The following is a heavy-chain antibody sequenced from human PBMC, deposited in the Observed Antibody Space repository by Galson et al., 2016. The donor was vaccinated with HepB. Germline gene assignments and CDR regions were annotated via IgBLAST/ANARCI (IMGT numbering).Heavy chain of an antibody. J-gene: IGHJ5*01. D-gene: IGHD6-19*01. Sequence: SLRLSCAASGFTFSTFPMTWVRQAEGKGLEWVSRIRHDESIRGYADSVQGRFTISRDNAKNTLYLQMSSLRAEDTAVYFCATSDWLDRWGQGTLVTVSS. V-gene: IGHV3-74*01. CDR3: ATSDWLDR. CDR2: IRHDESIR. CDR1: GFTFSTFP.